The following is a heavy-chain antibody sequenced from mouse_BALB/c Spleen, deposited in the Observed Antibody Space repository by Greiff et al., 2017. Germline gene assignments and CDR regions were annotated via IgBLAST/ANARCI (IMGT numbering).Heavy chain of an antibody. CDR1: GFTFSSYT. CDR3: TRDDGNYLYWYFDV. V-gene: IGHV5-6-4*01. Sequence: EVMLVESGGGLVKPGGSLKLSCAASGFTFSSYTMSWVRQTPEKRLEWVATISSGGSYTYYPDSVKGRFTISRDNAKNTLYLQMSSLKSEDTAMYYCTRDDGNYLYWYFDVWGAGTTVTVSS. J-gene: IGHJ1*01. D-gene: IGHD2-1*01. CDR2: ISSGGSYT.